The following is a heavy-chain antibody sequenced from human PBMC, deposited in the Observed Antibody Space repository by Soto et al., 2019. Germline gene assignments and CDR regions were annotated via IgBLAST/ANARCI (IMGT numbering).Heavy chain of an antibody. CDR2: LSFDGSNK. V-gene: IGHV3-30*18. CDR3: AKGGCSSSSCSFDS. Sequence: QEQLVESGGGVVQPGMSLRLSCVASRFSFSNFGMHWVRQAPGKGLEWVAALSFDGSNKNYADGVRGRFTISRDNSKNTLYLHMNSLRSDDTAMYYCAKGGCSSSSCSFDSWGQGTRVTV. CDR1: RFSFSNFG. D-gene: IGHD2-2*01. J-gene: IGHJ5*01.